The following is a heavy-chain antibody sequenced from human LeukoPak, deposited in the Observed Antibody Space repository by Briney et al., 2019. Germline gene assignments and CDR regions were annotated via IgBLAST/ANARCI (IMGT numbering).Heavy chain of an antibody. D-gene: IGHD6-19*01. V-gene: IGHV5-51*01. CDR2: IYPGDSDT. Sequence: GESLQISCQGSGSIFTSYWIGWVRQLPGKGLEWMGIIYPGDSDTRYSPSFQGQVTISADKSISTSYLQWSSLKASDTAMYYCARRSSGWYGGNWFDPWGQGTLVTVSS. J-gene: IGHJ5*02. CDR3: ARRSSGWYGGNWFDP. CDR1: GSIFTSYW.